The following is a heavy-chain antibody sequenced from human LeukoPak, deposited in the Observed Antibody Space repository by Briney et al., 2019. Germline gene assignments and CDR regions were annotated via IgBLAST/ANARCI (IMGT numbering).Heavy chain of an antibody. J-gene: IGHJ4*02. D-gene: IGHD5/OR15-5a*01. CDR1: GFIFSDYA. CDR3: ARQMTSTRLFDS. Sequence: PGGSLRLSCVASGFIFSDYAFHWVRQSPDKGLEWVALIGSDGTNQYYADSVQGRFTVSRENSKNTLFLQMNTVSADDTAVYFCARQMTSTRLFDSWGQGTLVTVSS. CDR2: IGSDGTNQ. V-gene: IGHV3-30*04.